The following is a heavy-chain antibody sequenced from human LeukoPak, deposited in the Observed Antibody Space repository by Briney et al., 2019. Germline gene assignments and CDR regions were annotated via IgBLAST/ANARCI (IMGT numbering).Heavy chain of an antibody. CDR2: IDPSDSYT. V-gene: IGHV5-10-1*01. CDR1: GYSLTSYW. Sequence: GESLKISCKGSGYSLTSYWISWVRQMPGKGLEWMGRIDPSDSYTNYSPSFQGHVPISADKSISTAYLQWSSLKASDTAMYYCARVTRGYCSGGSCYSVAWFDPWGQGTLVTVSS. CDR3: ARVTRGYCSGGSCYSVAWFDP. D-gene: IGHD2-15*01. J-gene: IGHJ5*02.